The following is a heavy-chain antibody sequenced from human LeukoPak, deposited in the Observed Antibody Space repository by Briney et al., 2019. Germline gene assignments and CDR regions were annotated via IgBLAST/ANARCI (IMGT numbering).Heavy chain of an antibody. V-gene: IGHV3-9*01. CDR3: AKEGGKYCSSTSCYWDY. D-gene: IGHD2-2*01. Sequence: PGRSLRLSCAASGFTFDDYAMHWVRQAPGKGLEWVSGISWNSGSIGYADSVKGRFTISRDNAKNSLYLQMNSLRAEDTALYYCAKEGGKYCSSTSCYWDYWGQGTLVTVSP. J-gene: IGHJ4*02. CDR1: GFTFDDYA. CDR2: ISWNSGSI.